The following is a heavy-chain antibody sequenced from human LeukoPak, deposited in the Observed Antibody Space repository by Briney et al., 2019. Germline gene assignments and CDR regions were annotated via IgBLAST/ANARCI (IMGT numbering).Heavy chain of an antibody. CDR2: FSGSGGGGGDT. CDR1: GFTFSTYA. D-gene: IGHD3-10*01. Sequence: GGSLRLSCVASGFTFSTYAMHWVRQAPGKGLEWVSSFSGSGGGGGDTYYADSVKGRFTISRDNAKNSLYLQMNSLRAEDTAVYYCARDPLTMVRAFIKDYWGQGTLVTVSS. CDR3: ARDPLTMVRAFIKDY. V-gene: IGHV3-21*04. J-gene: IGHJ4*02.